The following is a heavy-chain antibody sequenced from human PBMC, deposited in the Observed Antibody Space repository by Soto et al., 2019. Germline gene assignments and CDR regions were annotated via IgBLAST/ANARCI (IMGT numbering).Heavy chain of an antibody. D-gene: IGHD7-27*01. V-gene: IGHV2-70*04. CDR3: ARMAGIPRWGDAFDV. J-gene: IGHJ3*01. Sequence: SGPTLVNPTPTLTLTCTLSGFSLSSGTMRVSWIRQPPGKALEWLARIDWDDDKFYSTSLRPRLTISKDTSKNQVVLTLTTVDPVDTAPYYCARMAGIPRWGDAFDVWGQGTMVTVSS. CDR1: GFSLSSGTMR. CDR2: IDWDDDK.